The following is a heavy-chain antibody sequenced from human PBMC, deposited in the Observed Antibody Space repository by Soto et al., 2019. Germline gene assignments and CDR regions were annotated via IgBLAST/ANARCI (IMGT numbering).Heavy chain of an antibody. CDR3: AKGSIEYSASVDN. D-gene: IGHD4-4*01. Sequence: DVQLLESGGGLVQPGGSLRLSCAASGFSFSSYAMVWVRQAPGKGLEWVSVISARGGSSYFPDSVKGRFTISRDNSKHVLSLEMNSLRAEDTAIYFCAKGSIEYSASVDNWGQGTLVLVSS. CDR2: ISARGGSS. J-gene: IGHJ4*02. CDR1: GFSFSSYA. V-gene: IGHV3-23*01.